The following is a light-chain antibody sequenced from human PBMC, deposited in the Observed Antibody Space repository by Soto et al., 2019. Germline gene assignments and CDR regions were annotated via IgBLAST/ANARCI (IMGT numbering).Light chain of an antibody. CDR1: QSISYW. CDR2: KAS. CDR3: QKYYSNPLT. J-gene: IGKJ4*01. Sequence: DIQMTQSPSTLSASVGDRVTLTCRASQSISYWLAWYQQKPGKAPKLLIYKASSLESGVPSRFSGSGSGTEFTLTSSSLQPDDFATYYCQKYYSNPLTFGGGTKVEIK. V-gene: IGKV1-5*03.